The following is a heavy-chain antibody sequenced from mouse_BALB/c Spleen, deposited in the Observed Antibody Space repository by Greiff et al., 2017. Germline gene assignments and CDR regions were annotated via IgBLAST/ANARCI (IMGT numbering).Heavy chain of an antibody. J-gene: IGHJ4*01. Sequence: EVQLVESGGGLVKPGGSLKLSCAASGFTFSDYYMYWVRQTPEKRLEWVATISDGGSYTYYPDSVKGRFTISRDNAKNNLYLQMSSLKSEDTAMYYCARGQRYDFYYAMDYWGQGTSVTVSS. CDR2: ISDGGSYT. CDR1: GFTFSDYY. V-gene: IGHV5-4*02. D-gene: IGHD2-14*01. CDR3: ARGQRYDFYYAMDY.